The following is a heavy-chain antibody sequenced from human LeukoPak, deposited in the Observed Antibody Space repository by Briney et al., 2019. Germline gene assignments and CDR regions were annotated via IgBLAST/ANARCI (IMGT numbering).Heavy chain of an antibody. Sequence: GGSLRLSCAASGFTFSDSAIHWVRQASGKGLEWVGRIRNKANTYATAYAASVNGRFTISRDDSKNTAYLQMNSLRAEDTAVYYCANVWGVVVAARFWGKGTTVTISS. J-gene: IGHJ6*04. CDR1: GFTFSDSA. CDR3: ANVWGVVVAARF. CDR2: IRNKANTYAT. D-gene: IGHD2-15*01. V-gene: IGHV3-73*01.